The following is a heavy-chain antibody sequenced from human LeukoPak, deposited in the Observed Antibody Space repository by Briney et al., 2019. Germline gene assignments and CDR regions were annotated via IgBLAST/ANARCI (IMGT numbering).Heavy chain of an antibody. CDR2: IYTSGST. J-gene: IGHJ5*02. CDR1: GGSISSYY. V-gene: IGHV4-4*07. D-gene: IGHD2-2*01. CDR3: ARGSPALGSNGFDP. Sequence: SETLSLTCTFSGGSISSYYWSWIRQPAGKGLEGIGRIYTSGSTNYKPSLKSRVTMSVDTSKSQFSLKLSSVTAADTAVYYCARGSPALGSNGFDPWGEGTLVTVSS.